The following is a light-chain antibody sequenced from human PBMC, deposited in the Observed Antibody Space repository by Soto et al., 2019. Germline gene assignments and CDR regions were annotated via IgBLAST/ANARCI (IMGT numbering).Light chain of an antibody. Sequence: QPVLTQPPSVSEAPRQRVTISCSGSSSNIGNNAVNWYQQLPGKAPKLLIYYDDLLPSGVSDRFSGSKSGTSASLAISGLQSEDEADYYCAAWDDSLKEYVFGTGTKVTVL. V-gene: IGLV1-36*01. J-gene: IGLJ1*01. CDR3: AAWDDSLKEYV. CDR2: YDD. CDR1: SSNIGNNA.